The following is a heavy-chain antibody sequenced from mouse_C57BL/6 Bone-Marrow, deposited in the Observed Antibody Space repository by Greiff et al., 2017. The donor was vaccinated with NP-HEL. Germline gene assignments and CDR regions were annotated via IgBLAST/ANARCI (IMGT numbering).Heavy chain of an antibody. CDR3: ARAPRFYYYGSGY. J-gene: IGHJ2*01. CDR2: IHPNSGST. CDR1: GYTFTSYW. D-gene: IGHD1-1*01. Sequence: QVQLQQSGAELVKPGASVKLSCKASGYTFTSYWMHWVKQRPGQGLEWIGMIHPNSGSTNYNEKFKSKATLTVDKSSSTAYMQLSSLTSEDSAVYYCARAPRFYYYGSGYWGQGTTLTVSS. V-gene: IGHV1-64*01.